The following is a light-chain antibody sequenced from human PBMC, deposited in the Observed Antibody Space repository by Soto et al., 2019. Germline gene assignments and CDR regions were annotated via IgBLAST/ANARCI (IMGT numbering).Light chain of an antibody. V-gene: IGKV3-15*01. J-gene: IGKJ5*01. CDR2: GAS. Sequence: EIVLTQSPGTLSLSPGDRATLSCRASQSVSSNLAWYQQKPGQAPRPLIYGASTRATGIPARFSGSGSGTEFTLTISSLQSEDFAVYYCQQRSNWPPDTFGQGTRLEIK. CDR3: QQRSNWPPDT. CDR1: QSVSSN.